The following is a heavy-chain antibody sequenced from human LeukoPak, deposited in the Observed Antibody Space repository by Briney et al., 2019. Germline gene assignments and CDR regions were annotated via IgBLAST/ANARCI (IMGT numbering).Heavy chain of an antibody. J-gene: IGHJ3*02. CDR1: GYSFTSYW. V-gene: IGHV5-51*01. CDR3: AVQVRYDAFDI. CDR2: IYPGDSDT. Sequence: GESLTLSCKGSGYSFTSYWIGWVRQMPGKGLEWMGIIYPGDSDTRYSPSFQGQVTISADKSISTAYLQWSSLKASDTAMYYCAVQVRYDAFDIWGQGTMVTVSS.